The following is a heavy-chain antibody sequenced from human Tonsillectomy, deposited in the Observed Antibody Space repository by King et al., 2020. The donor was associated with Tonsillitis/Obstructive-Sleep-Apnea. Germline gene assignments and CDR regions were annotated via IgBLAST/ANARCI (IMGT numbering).Heavy chain of an antibody. CDR3: AREDIVVVPAARGDAFDI. D-gene: IGHD2-2*01. Sequence: VQLQQWGAGLLKPSETLSLTCAVYGGSFSGYYWSWIRQPPGKGLEWIGEINHSGSTNYNPSLKSRVTISVDTSKNQFSLKLSSVTAADTAVYYCAREDIVVVPAARGDAFDIWGQGTMVTVS. CDR2: INHSGST. J-gene: IGHJ3*02. V-gene: IGHV4-34*01. CDR1: GGSFSGYY.